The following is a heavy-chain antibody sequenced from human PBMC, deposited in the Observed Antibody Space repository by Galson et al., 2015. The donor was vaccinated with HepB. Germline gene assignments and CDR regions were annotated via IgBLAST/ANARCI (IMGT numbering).Heavy chain of an antibody. V-gene: IGHV3-23*01. CDR2: ISISGDST. Sequence: SCKASGFTFSSYAMSWVRQAPGKGLEWVSSISISGDSTYYADSVRGRFTISRDNSMNTLYLQVNSLRAEDTAVYYCAKDLLRRYYDTSAYYFDCWGQGTLVTVSS. CDR1: GFTFSSYA. J-gene: IGHJ4*02. CDR3: AKDLLRRYYDTSAYYFDC. D-gene: IGHD3-22*01.